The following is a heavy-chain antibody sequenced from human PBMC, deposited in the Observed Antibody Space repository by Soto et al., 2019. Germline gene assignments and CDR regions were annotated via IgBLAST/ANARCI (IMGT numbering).Heavy chain of an antibody. CDR1: GYTFTSYG. CDR3: ARDEASGSYDLDY. V-gene: IGHV1-18*04. CDR2: ISTYNGNT. D-gene: IGHD1-26*01. J-gene: IGHJ4*02. Sequence: QVQLVQSGAEVKKPGASVKVSCKASGYTFTSYGISWVRQAPGQALEWMGWISTYNGNTNYAQKFQGRVAMTTDTSTTTAYMELRSLRSDDTAVYYCARDEASGSYDLDYWVQGTLVTVSS.